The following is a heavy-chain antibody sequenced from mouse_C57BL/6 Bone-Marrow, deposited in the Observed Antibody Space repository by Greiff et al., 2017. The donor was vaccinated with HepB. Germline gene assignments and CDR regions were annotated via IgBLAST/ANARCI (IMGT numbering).Heavy chain of an antibody. CDR1: GYTFTSYW. CDR2: INPSNGGT. CDR3: ARRGTYYSNYVEFAY. V-gene: IGHV1-53*01. J-gene: IGHJ3*01. D-gene: IGHD2-5*01. Sequence: QVQLQQSGTELVKPGASVKLSCKASGYTFTSYWMHWVKQRPGQGLEWIGNINPSNGGTNYNEKFKSKATLTVDKSSSTAYMQLSSLTSEDSAVYYCARRGTYYSNYVEFAYWGQGTLVTVSA.